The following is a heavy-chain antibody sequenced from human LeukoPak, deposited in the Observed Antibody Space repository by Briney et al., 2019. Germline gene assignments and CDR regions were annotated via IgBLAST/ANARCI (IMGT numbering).Heavy chain of an antibody. CDR3: ARDRAYSGNDATYFAC. Sequence: PGGSVRLSCAASGFTFSDYGMHWVRQAPDKGLEWVAVIWFDGSNKYYADSVDGRFTVSRDNSKYTLSLQMNSLRAEDTAVYYCARDRAYSGNDATYFACWGQRTRLTVSS. D-gene: IGHD5-12*01. CDR1: GFTFSDYG. CDR2: IWFDGSNK. J-gene: IGHJ4*02. V-gene: IGHV3-33*01.